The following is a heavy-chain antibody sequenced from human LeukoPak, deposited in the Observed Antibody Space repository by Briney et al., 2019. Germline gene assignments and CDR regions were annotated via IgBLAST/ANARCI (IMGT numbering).Heavy chain of an antibody. D-gene: IGHD2-15*01. Sequence: SDTLSLTCTLLGPSISSYYWSWLRPPPGKGLEWVGYIYYSGRTNYNPSLKSRFTISVVTSKNQFSLKLSSVTAADTAVYYCARGVGYCSGGSCYSSRYYYYGMDVWGQGATVTVSS. CDR3: ARGVGYCSGGSCYSSRYYYYGMDV. V-gene: IGHV4-59*07. CDR1: GPSISSYY. CDR2: IYYSGRT. J-gene: IGHJ6*02.